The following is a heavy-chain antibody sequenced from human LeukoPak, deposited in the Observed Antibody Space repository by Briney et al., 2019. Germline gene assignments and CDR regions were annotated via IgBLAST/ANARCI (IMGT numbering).Heavy chain of an antibody. CDR1: GGSISSYY. CDR3: ATGKYCSSTSCYHEGWFDP. Sequence: SETLSLTCTVPGGSISSYYWSWIRQPPGKGLEWIGYIYTSGSTNYNPSLKSRVTISVDTSKNQFSLKLSSVTAADTAVYYCATGKYCSSTSCYHEGWFDPWGQGTLVTVSS. CDR2: IYTSGST. J-gene: IGHJ5*02. V-gene: IGHV4-4*09. D-gene: IGHD2-2*01.